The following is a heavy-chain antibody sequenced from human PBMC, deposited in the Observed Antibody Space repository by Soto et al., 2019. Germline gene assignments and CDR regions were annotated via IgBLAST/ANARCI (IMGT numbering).Heavy chain of an antibody. D-gene: IGHD3-3*01. CDR3: ATAQGITNFVVHSMYYYGMDV. Sequence: ASVKVSCKASGYTFTSSGISWVRQAPGQGLEWMGWISTDNGNTKYAQHLQGRVSMTTDTSTSTAYMDLRSLRSDDTAVYYCATAQGITNFVVHSMYYYGMDVWG. V-gene: IGHV1-18*01. J-gene: IGHJ6*02. CDR2: ISTDNGNT. CDR1: GYTFTSSG.